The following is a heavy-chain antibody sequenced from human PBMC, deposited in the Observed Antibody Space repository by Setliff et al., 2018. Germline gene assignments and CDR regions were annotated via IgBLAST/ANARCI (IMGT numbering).Heavy chain of an antibody. CDR2: TIPTLRLP. D-gene: IGHD5-18*01. Sequence: GASVKVSCKASGGTLTNYGISWVRQAPGQGPEWMGGTIPTLRLPNYAQKFQGRVTITADKSTGTAYMELSSLRSEGTAVYYCARFSGHNYGSFDSWGQGTLVTVSS. CDR3: ARFSGHNYGSFDS. V-gene: IGHV1-69*10. J-gene: IGHJ4*02. CDR1: GGTLTNYG.